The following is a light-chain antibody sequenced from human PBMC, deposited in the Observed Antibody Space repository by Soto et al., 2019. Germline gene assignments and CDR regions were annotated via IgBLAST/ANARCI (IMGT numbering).Light chain of an antibody. J-gene: IGKJ4*01. CDR1: QGISNY. V-gene: IGKV1-27*01. CDR2: AAS. Sequence: DIQMTQSPSSLSASVGDRVTITCRASQGISNYLAWYQQKPGKVPKLLIYAASTLQSGVPSRFSGSGSGTDFTLTISRLQPEDVATYYCQKYNSDPPLTFGGGTKVEIK. CDR3: QKYNSDPPLT.